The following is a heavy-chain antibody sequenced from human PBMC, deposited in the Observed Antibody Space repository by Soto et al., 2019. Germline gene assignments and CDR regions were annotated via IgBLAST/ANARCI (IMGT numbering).Heavy chain of an antibody. J-gene: IGHJ5*02. V-gene: IGHV4-59*08. CDR2: IYYSGST. D-gene: IGHD3-16*02. Sequence: SETLSLTCTVSGGSISSYYWSWIRQPPGKGLEWIGYIYYSGSTNYNPSLKSRVTISVDTSKNQFSLKLSSVTAADTAMYYCATTSYDYVWGSYLFDPWGQGTLVTVSS. CDR3: ATTSYDYVWGSYLFDP. CDR1: GGSISSYY.